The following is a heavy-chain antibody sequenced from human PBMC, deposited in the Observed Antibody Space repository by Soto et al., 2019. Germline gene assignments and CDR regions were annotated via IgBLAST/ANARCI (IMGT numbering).Heavy chain of an antibody. J-gene: IGHJ4*02. CDR3: ARDWDAMIRGDLEY. CDR1: GFTFSNYA. V-gene: IGHV3-30-3*01. D-gene: IGHD3-10*01. Sequence: LSLSCAASGFTFSNYAIHWVRQAPGKGLAWVAVISDDGNKKYYADSVKGRFTISRDNSKNTLYLQMISLRTEDTAVYYCARDWDAMIRGDLEYWGQGTRVTAPQ. CDR2: ISDDGNKK.